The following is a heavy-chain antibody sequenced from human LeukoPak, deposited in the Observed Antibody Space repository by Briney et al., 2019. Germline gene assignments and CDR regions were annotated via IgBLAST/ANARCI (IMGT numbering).Heavy chain of an antibody. V-gene: IGHV4-31*01. D-gene: IGHD6-19*01. CDR2: VYYSGST. CDR3: ARGALGFSSGHYNDY. Sequence: SATLSLTCTVSGGSISIGGYYWSWIRQKPGKGLEWIGYVYYSGSTTYNSSPKSLVTISVVTSKNQFSLQLSSVTAADTAVYYCARGALGFSSGHYNDYWGQGTLVTVSS. CDR1: GGSISIGGYY. J-gene: IGHJ4*02.